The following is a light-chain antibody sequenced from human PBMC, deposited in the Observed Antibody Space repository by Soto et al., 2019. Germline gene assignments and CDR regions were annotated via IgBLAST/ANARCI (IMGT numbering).Light chain of an antibody. CDR2: GAS. J-gene: IGKJ1*01. CDR3: QQYHNSPRT. CDR1: QSVSSSF. Sequence: EIVLTQSPGTLSLSPGERATLSCRASQSVSSSFLAWYQQKPGQAPRLLIYGASSRAGGIPDRFSGSGSGTDFTLTISRLEPEDFAVYYCQQYHNSPRTFGQRTKVDIK. V-gene: IGKV3-20*01.